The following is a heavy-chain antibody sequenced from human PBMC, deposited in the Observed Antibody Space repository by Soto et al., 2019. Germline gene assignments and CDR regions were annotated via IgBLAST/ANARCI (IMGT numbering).Heavy chain of an antibody. CDR2: ISAYNGNT. CDR1: GYTFTSYG. Sequence: QVQLVQSGAEVKKPGASVKVSCKASGYTFTSYGISWVRQAPGQGLEWMGWISAYNGNTNYAQKLQGRVTMTTDTPTSTAYMELSRLRSDDTAVYYCARTYYDILTGYYYYFDYWGQGTLVTVSS. CDR3: ARTYYDILTGYYYYFDY. D-gene: IGHD3-9*01. J-gene: IGHJ4*02. V-gene: IGHV1-18*01.